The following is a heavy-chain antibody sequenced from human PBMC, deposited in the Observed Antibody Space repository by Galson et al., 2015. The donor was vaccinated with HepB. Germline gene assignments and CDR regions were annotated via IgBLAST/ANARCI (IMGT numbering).Heavy chain of an antibody. Sequence: SLRLSCAASGFPYSTSNMVWFRQAAGKGLEWLSYIHSTSRAIYYADSVKGRFTVSRDNGQNSLSLQMNSLRVGDTAVYYCARDVPILGGAFDIWGQGTIVSVSA. J-gene: IGHJ3*02. CDR3: ARDVPILGGAFDI. CDR1: GFPYSTSN. CDR2: IHSTSRAI. D-gene: IGHD2-21*01. V-gene: IGHV3-48*01.